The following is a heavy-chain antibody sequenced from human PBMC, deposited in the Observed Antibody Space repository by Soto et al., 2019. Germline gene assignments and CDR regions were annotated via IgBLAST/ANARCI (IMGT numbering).Heavy chain of an antibody. V-gene: IGHV3-11*06. Sequence: QVQLVESGGGLVKPGGSLRLSCAASGFTFSDYYMGWIRQAPGKGLEWLSYISRSSSYTNYADSVQGRFTISRDNVKKSLYLQMNGLGAEDTAVYYCAREKAEWELMYHFDYWGQGTLVTVSS. CDR2: ISRSSSYT. D-gene: IGHD1-26*01. CDR3: AREKAEWELMYHFDY. CDR1: GFTFSDYY. J-gene: IGHJ4*02.